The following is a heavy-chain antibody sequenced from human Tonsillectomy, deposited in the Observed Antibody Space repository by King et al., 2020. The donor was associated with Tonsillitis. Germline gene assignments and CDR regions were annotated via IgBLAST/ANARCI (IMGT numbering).Heavy chain of an antibody. J-gene: IGHJ4*02. CDR3: ARDRDDYIFDY. Sequence: HVQLVESGGGVVQPGRSLRLSCAASGFTFSSYDMHWVRQAPGKGLEWVAIISYDGSNKYYADSVQGRFTISRDNSKNTLYLQMHSLRAEDTALYYCARDRDDYIFDYWGQGTLVTVSS. D-gene: IGHD4/OR15-4a*01. CDR1: GFTFSSYD. CDR2: ISYDGSNK. V-gene: IGHV3-33*05.